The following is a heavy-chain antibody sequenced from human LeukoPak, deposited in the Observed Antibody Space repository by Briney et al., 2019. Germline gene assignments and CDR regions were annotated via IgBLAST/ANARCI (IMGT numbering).Heavy chain of an antibody. V-gene: IGHV3-30*18. CDR2: ISYDGSNK. CDR1: GFTFSSYG. J-gene: IGHJ4*02. Sequence: PGRSLRLSCAASGFTFSSYGMHWVRQAPGKGLEWVAVISYDGSNKYYADSVKGRFTISRDNSKNTLYLQMNSLRAEDTAVYYCAKDVGSGWESYFDYWGQGTLVTVSS. CDR3: AKDVGSGWESYFDY. D-gene: IGHD6-19*01.